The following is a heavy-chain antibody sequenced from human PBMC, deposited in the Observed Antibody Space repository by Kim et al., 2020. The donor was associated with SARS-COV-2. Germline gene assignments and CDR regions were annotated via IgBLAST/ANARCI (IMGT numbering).Heavy chain of an antibody. CDR2: MSRSGST. CDR1: GFTFSSYA. J-gene: IGHJ3*02. D-gene: IGHD2-15*01. V-gene: IGHV3-23*01. CDR3: LKSLGFSCCCALFD. Sequence: GGSLRLSCAASGFTFSSYAMTWVRQAPGKGLEWVSTMSRSGSTYYADSVKRRLTFSRDNSKNTLYLQMTILLAADMAIYYCLKSLGFSCCCALFD.